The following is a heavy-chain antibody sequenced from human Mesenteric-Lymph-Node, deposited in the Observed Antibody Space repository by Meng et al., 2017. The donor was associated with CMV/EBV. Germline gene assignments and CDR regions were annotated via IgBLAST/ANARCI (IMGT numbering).Heavy chain of an antibody. D-gene: IGHD3-22*01. CDR1: GYSFTRYW. Sequence: KVSCKGSGYSFTRYWIGWVRQMPGKGLEWMGIMYGGDSDTRYSPSFQGQVTISVDKSISTAYLQWRSLKASDTAMYYCARPRGYYYDSGGNAFDIWGQGTMVTVSS. V-gene: IGHV5-51*01. CDR2: MYGGDSDT. CDR3: ARPRGYYYDSGGNAFDI. J-gene: IGHJ3*02.